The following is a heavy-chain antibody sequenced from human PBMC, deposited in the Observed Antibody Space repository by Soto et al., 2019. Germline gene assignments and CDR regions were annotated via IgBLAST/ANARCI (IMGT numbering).Heavy chain of an antibody. J-gene: IGHJ6*02. CDR1: GGTFSSYA. CDR2: IIPIFGTA. CDR3: ARRAYCGGDCYSAYYYGMDV. Sequence: SVKVSCKASGGTFSSYAISWVRQAPGQGLEWMGGIIPIFGTANYAQKFQGRVTITADESTSTAYMELSSLRSEDTAVYYCARRAYCGGDCYSAYYYGMDVWGQGTKVTVSS. V-gene: IGHV1-69*13. D-gene: IGHD2-21*02.